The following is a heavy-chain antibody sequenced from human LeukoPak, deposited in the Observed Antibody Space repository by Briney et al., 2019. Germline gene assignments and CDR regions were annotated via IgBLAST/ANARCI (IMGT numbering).Heavy chain of an antibody. D-gene: IGHD3-22*01. Sequence: GGSLRLSCSASGFTFSSYVMSWVRQAPGKGLEWVSAISGSGGTTYYADSVRGRFTISRDNSKNTLYLQMNSLRAEDTAVYYCGGYSSLDHWGQGTLVTVSS. J-gene: IGHJ4*02. CDR2: ISGSGGTT. V-gene: IGHV3-23*01. CDR3: GGYSSLDH. CDR1: GFTFSSYV.